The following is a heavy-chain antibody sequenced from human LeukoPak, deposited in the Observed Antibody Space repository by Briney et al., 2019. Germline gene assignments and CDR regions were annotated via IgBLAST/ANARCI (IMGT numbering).Heavy chain of an antibody. CDR3: AKEGEQLAPVEFDY. CDR2: ISYAGTNK. D-gene: IGHD6-6*01. Sequence: GGSLRLSCAASGFTFSTFALHWVRQAPGKGLEWVAVISYAGTNKYYTNSVKGRFTVSRDNSKNTLYLQMNSLRAEDTAVYYCAKEGEQLAPVEFDYWGQGTLVTVSS. V-gene: IGHV3-30-3*01. CDR1: GFTFSTFA. J-gene: IGHJ4*02.